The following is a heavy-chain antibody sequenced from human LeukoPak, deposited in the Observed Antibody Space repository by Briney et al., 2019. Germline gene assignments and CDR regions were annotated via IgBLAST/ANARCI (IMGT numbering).Heavy chain of an antibody. Sequence: SETLSLTCAFYGGSFSGYYWSWIRQPPRKGLEWIGEINHSGSTNYNPSLKSRVTISLDTSKNQFSLNLSSVTAAHTPLYYFARHVRTRWRYFDYWGQGTLVTVS. CDR1: GGSFSGYY. V-gene: IGHV4-34*01. J-gene: IGHJ4*02. D-gene: IGHD1-14*01. CDR2: INHSGST. CDR3: ARHVRTRWRYFDY.